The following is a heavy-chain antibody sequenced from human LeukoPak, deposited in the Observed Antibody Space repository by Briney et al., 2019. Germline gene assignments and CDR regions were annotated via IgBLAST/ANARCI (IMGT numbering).Heavy chain of an antibody. Sequence: GGSLRLSCAVSGITLSNYGMSWVRQAPGRGLERVSGISGSGGNTYYADSVQGRFTISRDNSKNTLYLKMNSLRAEDTAVYFCAKRGVVIRVILVGFHKEAYYFDSWGQGALVTVSS. J-gene: IGHJ4*02. D-gene: IGHD3-22*01. CDR3: AKRGVVIRVILVGFHKEAYYFDS. V-gene: IGHV3-23*01. CDR2: ISGSGGNT. CDR1: GITLSNYG.